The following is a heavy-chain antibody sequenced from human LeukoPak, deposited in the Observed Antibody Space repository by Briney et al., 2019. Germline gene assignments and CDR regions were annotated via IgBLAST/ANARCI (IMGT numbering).Heavy chain of an antibody. D-gene: IGHD3-10*01. J-gene: IGHJ5*02. CDR1: GFSLRTSGVG. CDR2: IYWNDDK. CDR3: AHRLKTRGGFDP. V-gene: IGHV2-5*01. Sequence: SGPTLVKPTHTLTLTFTFSGFSLRTSGVGVSWIRQPPGEALEWLALIYWNDDKRYRPSLKSRLTITRDTSKNQVVLTMTNMDPVDTATYYCAHRLKTRGGFDPWGQGTRVTVSS.